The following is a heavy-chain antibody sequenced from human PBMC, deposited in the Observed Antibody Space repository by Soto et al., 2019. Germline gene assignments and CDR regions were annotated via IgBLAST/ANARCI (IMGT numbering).Heavy chain of an antibody. CDR1: GGSFSGYY. CDR3: ASLVVTTKGGSFDY. V-gene: IGHV4-34*01. J-gene: IGHJ4*02. CDR2: INHSGST. Sequence: SETLSLTCAVYGGSFSGYYWSWIRQPPGKGLEWIGEINHSGSTNYNPSLKSRVTISVDTSKNQFSLKLSSVTAADTAVYYCASLVVTTKGGSFDYWGQGTLVTVSS. D-gene: IGHD2-21*02.